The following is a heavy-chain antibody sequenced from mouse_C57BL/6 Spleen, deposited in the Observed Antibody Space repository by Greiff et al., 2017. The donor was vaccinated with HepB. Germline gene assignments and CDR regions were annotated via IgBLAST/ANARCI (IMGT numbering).Heavy chain of an antibody. CDR3: ARDTYGNLYYAMDY. Sequence: DVQLVESGGGLVKPGGSLKLSCAASGFTFSSYAMSWVRQTPEKRLEWVATISDGGSYTYYPDNVKGRFTISRDNAKNNLYLQMSHLKSEDTAMYYCARDTYGNLYYAMDYWGQGTSVTVSS. CDR1: GFTFSSYA. V-gene: IGHV5-4*01. CDR2: ISDGGSYT. D-gene: IGHD2-1*01. J-gene: IGHJ4*01.